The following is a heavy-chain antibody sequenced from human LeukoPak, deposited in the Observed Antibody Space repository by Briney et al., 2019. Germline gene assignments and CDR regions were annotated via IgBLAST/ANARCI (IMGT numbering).Heavy chain of an antibody. V-gene: IGHV1-8*01. CDR2: MNPNRGNT. D-gene: IGHD3-10*01. CDR1: GYTFTSYD. J-gene: IGHJ6*03. Sequence: ASVKVSCKASGYTFTSYDINWVRQAPGQGVEWMGWMNPNRGNTDYAQKFQGRVTMTRNTSISTAYMELSSLRSADTAVYYCARGGEDGSGSYSSYYYYYYMDVWGKGTTVTISS. CDR3: ARGGEDGSGSYSSYYYYYYMDV.